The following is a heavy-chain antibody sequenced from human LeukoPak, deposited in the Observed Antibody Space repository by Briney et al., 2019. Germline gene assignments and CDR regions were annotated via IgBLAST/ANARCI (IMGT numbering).Heavy chain of an antibody. J-gene: IGHJ6*02. Sequence: GGSLRLSCAASGFTFSYYYMSWIRQAPGKGLEGVSYISSSGSTIYYADSVKGRFTISRDNAKNSLYLQMNSLRAEDTAVYYCARGNSGSYYGYYYYGMDVWGQGTTVTVSS. CDR1: GFTFSYYY. V-gene: IGHV3-11*01. CDR3: ARGNSGSYYGYYYYGMDV. D-gene: IGHD1-26*01. CDR2: ISSSGSTI.